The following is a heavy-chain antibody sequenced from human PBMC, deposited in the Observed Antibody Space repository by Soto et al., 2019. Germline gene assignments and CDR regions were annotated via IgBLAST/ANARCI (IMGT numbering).Heavy chain of an antibody. J-gene: IGHJ3*02. CDR3: EKDQSHACDI. CDR2: ISDDGSSK. V-gene: IGHV3-30*18. Sequence: QVHLVESGGGVIQPGRSLRLSCPVSGFTFSSYGMYWVRQTPGKGPAWVAVISDDGSSKYYADSVKGRFTISRDNSKNTLYLQMNSLRDEDTAVYYCEKDQSHACDIWGQGTMVTVSS. CDR1: GFTFSSYG.